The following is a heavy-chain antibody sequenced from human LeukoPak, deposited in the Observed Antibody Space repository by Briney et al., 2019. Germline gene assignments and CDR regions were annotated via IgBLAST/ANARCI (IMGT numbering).Heavy chain of an antibody. Sequence: SETLSLTCIVSGGSISSSSYYWGWIRQPPWKGLEWIGSIYYSGGTYYNPSLKSRVTISIDTSKNQFSLKLSSVTAADTAVYYCARLESKLVVAGMYWGQGTLVTVSS. D-gene: IGHD2-15*01. CDR1: GGSISSSSYY. CDR2: IYYSGGT. CDR3: ARLESKLVVAGMY. J-gene: IGHJ4*02. V-gene: IGHV4-39*01.